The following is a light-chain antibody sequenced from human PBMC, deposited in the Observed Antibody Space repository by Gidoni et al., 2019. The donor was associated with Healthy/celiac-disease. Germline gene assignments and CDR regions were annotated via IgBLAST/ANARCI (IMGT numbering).Light chain of an antibody. CDR1: QSLNSN. J-gene: IGKJ4*02. Sequence: EIVMTQSPATLSVSPGERATLSCRASQSLNSNLAWYQQKTGQAPRLLIYGASTRATGIPARFSGGGSGTDFTLTISSLQSEDFAVYYCQQYNNWPLTFGGGTEVEIK. V-gene: IGKV3-15*01. CDR2: GAS. CDR3: QQYNNWPLT.